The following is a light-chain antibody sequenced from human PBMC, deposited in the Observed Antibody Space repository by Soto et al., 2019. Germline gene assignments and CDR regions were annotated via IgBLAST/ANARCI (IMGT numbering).Light chain of an antibody. CDR1: QSLSGSY. J-gene: IGKJ3*01. Sequence: EIVLTQSPGTLSLSPGERATLSCRASQSLSGSYLAWYQQRPGQPPRLLIYGASNRFSGIPDRFSGSGSGTDFTLTISRLEPEDFAVYFCHQYCSSPRTFGPGTKVDIK. V-gene: IGKV3-20*01. CDR3: HQYCSSPRT. CDR2: GAS.